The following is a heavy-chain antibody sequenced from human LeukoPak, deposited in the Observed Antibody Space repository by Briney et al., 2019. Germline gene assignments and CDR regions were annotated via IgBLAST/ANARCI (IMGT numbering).Heavy chain of an antibody. J-gene: IGHJ5*02. CDR3: RGDPTPTPQNPPRS. D-gene: IGHD3-16*01. CDR2: ISYDGSNK. V-gene: IGHV3-30-3*01. Sequence: PGRSLRLSCAASGFTFSSYAMYWVRQAPGKGLEWVAVISYDGSNKYYADSVKGRFTISRDNSKNTLYLQMNSLRAEDTAVYYCRGDPTPTPQNPPRSWGPGTPVNGSS. CDR1: GFTFSSYA.